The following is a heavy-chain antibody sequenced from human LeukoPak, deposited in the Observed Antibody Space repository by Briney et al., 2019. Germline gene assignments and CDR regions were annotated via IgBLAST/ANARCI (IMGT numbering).Heavy chain of an antibody. V-gene: IGHV3-23*01. CDR2: ISGGSEDT. D-gene: IGHD6-13*01. Sequence: GGSPRLSCTASGFTFGSYAMSWVRQAPGKGLEWVSSISGGSEDTYYADSVKGRFTIPRDNSKSTLYLQMNSLRAEDTAVYYCARTIAQYSNSWLYFYYGLDVWGQGTTVTVSS. CDR3: ARTIAQYSNSWLYFYYGLDV. CDR1: GFTFGSYA. J-gene: IGHJ6*02.